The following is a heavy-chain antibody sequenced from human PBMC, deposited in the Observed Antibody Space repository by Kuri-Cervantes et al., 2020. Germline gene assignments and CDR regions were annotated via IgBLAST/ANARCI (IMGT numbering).Heavy chain of an antibody. CDR2: IWYDGSNK. D-gene: IGHD2-15*01. V-gene: IGHV3-33*01. CDR3: AALGYCSGGSCYGYYYYYYMDV. Sequence: GGSLRLSCAASGFTSSSYGMHWVRQAPGKGLEWVAVIWYDGSNKYYADSVKGRFTISRDNSKNTLYLQMNSLRAEDTAVYYCAALGYCSGGSCYGYYYYYYMDVWGKGTTVTVSS. J-gene: IGHJ6*03. CDR1: GFTSSSYG.